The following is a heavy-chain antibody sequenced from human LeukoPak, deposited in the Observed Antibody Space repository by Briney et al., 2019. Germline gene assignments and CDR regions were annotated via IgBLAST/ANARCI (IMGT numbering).Heavy chain of an antibody. Sequence: GGSLRLSCAAPGFTVSSNYMSWVRQAPGKGLEWVSVIYSGGSTYYTDSVKGRFTISRDNSKNTLYLQMNSLRPEDTAVYYCARGGYSSGWFHGFDIWGQGTMVTVSS. CDR3: ARGGYSSGWFHGFDI. V-gene: IGHV3-66*02. J-gene: IGHJ3*02. D-gene: IGHD6-19*01. CDR1: GFTVSSNY. CDR2: IYSGGST.